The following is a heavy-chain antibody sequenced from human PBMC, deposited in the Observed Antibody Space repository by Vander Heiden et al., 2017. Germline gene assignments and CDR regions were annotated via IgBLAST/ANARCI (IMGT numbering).Heavy chain of an antibody. J-gene: IGHJ4*02. V-gene: IGHV3-30-3*01. CDR3: ASDTAIAQFDY. CDR2: ISYDGSNK. Sequence: QVQLVESGGGVVQPGRSLRLSCAASGFTFSSYAMHWVRQAPGKGLEWVAVISYDGSNKYYADSVKGRFTISRDNSKNTLYLQMNSLRAEDTAVYYCASDTAIAQFDYWGQGTLVTVSS. CDR1: GFTFSSYA. D-gene: IGHD5-18*01.